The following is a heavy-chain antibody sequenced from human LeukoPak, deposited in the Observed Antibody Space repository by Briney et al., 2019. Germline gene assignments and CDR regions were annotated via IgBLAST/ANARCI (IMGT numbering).Heavy chain of an antibody. D-gene: IGHD6-6*01. CDR2: IYYSVST. CDR1: GGSISSYY. J-gene: IGHJ6*03. CDR3: ARGSSSSSYYYYYMDV. V-gene: IGHV4-59*01. Sequence: PETLSLTCTVSGGSISSYYWSWIRQLPGKGLEWIGYIYYSVSTNYNPSLKSRVTISVDTSKNQFSLKLSSVTAADTAVYYCARGSSSSSYYYYYMDVWGKGTTVTVSS.